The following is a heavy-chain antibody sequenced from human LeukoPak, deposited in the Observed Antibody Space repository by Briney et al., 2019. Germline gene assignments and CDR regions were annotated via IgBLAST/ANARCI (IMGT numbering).Heavy chain of an antibody. CDR2: IKQDGSEK. J-gene: IGHJ5*02. CDR1: GFTFSSYW. CDR3: ARKRGYSSYNWFDP. Sequence: GGSLRLSCVASGFTFSSYWMSWVRQAPGKGLEWVANIKQDGSEKYYVDSVKGRFTISRDNAKNSLYLQMNSLRAEDTAVYYCARKRGYSSYNWFDPWGQGTLVTVSS. V-gene: IGHV3-7*01. D-gene: IGHD5-18*01.